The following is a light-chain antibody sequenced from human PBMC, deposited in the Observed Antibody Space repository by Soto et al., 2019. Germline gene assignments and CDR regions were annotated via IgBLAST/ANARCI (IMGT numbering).Light chain of an antibody. CDR3: SSYAGSDFLG. V-gene: IGLV2-8*01. J-gene: IGLJ2*01. CDR2: EVF. Sequence: QSVLTQPPSASGSPGQSVTISCTGTSSDIGRFNYVSWYQQHPGKAPKLLLYEVFHRPSGIPDRFSGSKSGHTASLTVSGLRADDEATYYCSSYAGSDFLGFGRGTQLTVL. CDR1: SSDIGRFNY.